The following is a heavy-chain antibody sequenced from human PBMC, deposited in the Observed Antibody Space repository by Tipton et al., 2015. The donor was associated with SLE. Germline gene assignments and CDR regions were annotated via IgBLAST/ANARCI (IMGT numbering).Heavy chain of an antibody. D-gene: IGHD1-26*01. CDR1: GFTFSSYE. CDR2: ISSSGSTI. J-gene: IGHJ4*02. Sequence: SLRLSCAASGFTFSSYEMNWVRQAPGKGLEWVSYISSSGSTIYYADSVKGRFTISRDNAKNSLYLQINSLRAEDTAVYYCARDPRRGGTAQNYWGQGTLVTVSS. CDR3: ARDPRRGGTAQNY. V-gene: IGHV3-48*03.